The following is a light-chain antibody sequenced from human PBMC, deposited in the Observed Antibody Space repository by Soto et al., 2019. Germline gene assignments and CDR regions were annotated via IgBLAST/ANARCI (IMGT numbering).Light chain of an antibody. V-gene: IGKV3-15*01. CDR1: QCVSSN. CDR3: QQYNNWPPWT. CDR2: GAS. J-gene: IGKJ1*01. Sequence: EIVMTQSPATLSVSPGERATLSCRAIQCVSSNLAWYQQKLGQAPRLLIYGASTRATGISARFSGSGSGTEFTLTISSLQSEDFVVYYCQQYNNWPPWTFGQGTKV.